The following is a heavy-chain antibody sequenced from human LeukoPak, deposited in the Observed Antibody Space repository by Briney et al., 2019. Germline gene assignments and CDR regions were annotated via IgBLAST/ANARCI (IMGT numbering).Heavy chain of an antibody. D-gene: IGHD2-2*01. CDR1: GGPISSYY. Sequence: SETLSLTCTVSGGPISSYYWSWIRQPPGKGLEWIGYIYYSGSTNYNPSLKSRVTILVDTSKNQFSLKLSSVTAADTAVYYCARRTMGTAFDIWGQGTMVTVSS. CDR2: IYYSGST. V-gene: IGHV4-59*08. J-gene: IGHJ3*02. CDR3: ARRTMGTAFDI.